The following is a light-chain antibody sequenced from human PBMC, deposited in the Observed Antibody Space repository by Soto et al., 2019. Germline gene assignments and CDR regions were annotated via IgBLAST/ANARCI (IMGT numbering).Light chain of an antibody. J-gene: IGKJ2*01. CDR2: AAS. CDR3: QQSYSLYT. CDR1: QSISSY. V-gene: IGKV1-39*01. Sequence: DIQMTQSPSSLSASVGDRVTITCRASQSISSYLNWYQQKPGKAPKLLIYAASSLQSGVPSRFSGSGSGTDFTLTISSPQPEDFATYYCQQSYSLYTFGQGTKVDIK.